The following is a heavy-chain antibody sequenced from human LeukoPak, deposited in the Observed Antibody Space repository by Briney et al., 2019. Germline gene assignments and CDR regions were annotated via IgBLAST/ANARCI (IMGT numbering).Heavy chain of an antibody. J-gene: IGHJ4*02. Sequence: GGSLRLSCAASGFTFSSYAMHWVRQAPGKGLEWVAVISYDGSNKYYADSVKGRFTISRDNSKNTLYLQMNSLRAEDTAVYYCARDRRAMVRELGGYWGQGTLVTVSS. D-gene: IGHD3-10*01. CDR2: ISYDGSNK. CDR1: GFTFSSYA. CDR3: ARDRRAMVRELGGY. V-gene: IGHV3-30-3*01.